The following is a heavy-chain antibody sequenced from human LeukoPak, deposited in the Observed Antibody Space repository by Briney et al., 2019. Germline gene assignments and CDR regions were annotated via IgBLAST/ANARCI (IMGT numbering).Heavy chain of an antibody. V-gene: IGHV3-30*01. CDR1: GFTFSSYA. Sequence: GGSLRLSCAASGFTFSSYAMHWVRQAPGKGLEWVAVISYDGSNKYYADSVKGRFTISRDKSKNTLYLQMNSLRAEDTAVYYCARDRQVGATLDYWGQGTLVTVSS. J-gene: IGHJ4*02. CDR3: ARDRQVGATLDY. D-gene: IGHD1-26*01. CDR2: ISYDGSNK.